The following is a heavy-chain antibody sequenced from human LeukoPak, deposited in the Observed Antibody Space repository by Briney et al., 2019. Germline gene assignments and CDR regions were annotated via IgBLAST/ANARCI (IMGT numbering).Heavy chain of an antibody. CDR3: AKAWLEQGGMFDY. D-gene: IGHD1/OR15-1a*01. V-gene: IGHV3-23*01. J-gene: IGHJ4*02. Sequence: PGGSLRLSCAASGFTFSNFEMNWVRQAPGEGLEWVSLLSGSGGSTYYADSVKGRFTISRDNSKNTLYLQMNSLRAEDTAVYYCAKAWLEQGGMFDYWGQGTPVTVSS. CDR2: LSGSGGST. CDR1: GFTFSNFE.